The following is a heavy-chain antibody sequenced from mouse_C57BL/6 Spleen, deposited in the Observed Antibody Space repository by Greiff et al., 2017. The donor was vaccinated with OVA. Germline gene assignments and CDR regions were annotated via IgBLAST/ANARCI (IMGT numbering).Heavy chain of an antibody. CDR1: GYTFTSYG. J-gene: IGHJ2*01. CDR3: ARKDASGFDY. V-gene: IGHV1-81*01. D-gene: IGHD3-1*01. Sequence: VKLQESGAELARPGASVKLSCKASGYTFTSYGISWVKQRTGQGLEWIGEIYPRSGNTYYNEKFKGKAKLTADKSSSTAYMELRSLTSEDSAVYFCARKDASGFDYWGQGTTLTVSA. CDR2: IYPRSGNT.